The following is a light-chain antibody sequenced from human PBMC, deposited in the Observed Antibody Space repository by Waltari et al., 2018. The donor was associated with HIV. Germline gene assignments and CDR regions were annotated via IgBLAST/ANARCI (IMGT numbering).Light chain of an antibody. Sequence: QSALTQPPSASASARQSVPIPCTGTSSDVGGSYYVSWYQQHPGKAPKLMICEVSKRPSGVPDRFSGSKSGNTASLTVSGLQAEDEADYFCSSYAGSNNWVFGGGTKLTVL. J-gene: IGLJ2*01. CDR2: EVS. V-gene: IGLV2-8*01. CDR1: SSDVGGSYY. CDR3: SSYAGSNNWV.